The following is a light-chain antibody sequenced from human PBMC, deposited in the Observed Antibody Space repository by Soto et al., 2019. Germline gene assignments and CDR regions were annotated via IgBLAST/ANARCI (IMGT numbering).Light chain of an antibody. CDR2: DVS. J-gene: IGKJ3*01. CDR3: QHYYTIPRT. CDR1: QSVRSY. V-gene: IGKV3-11*01. Sequence: IVLTQSQAIRSLSPGERGTLSCGASQSVRSYLGWHQQKPGQAPRLFSYDVSNRATGIPARFSGSGSGTDFPLTISSLQNEDFAVYDCQHYYTIPRTFCPGTKVDIK.